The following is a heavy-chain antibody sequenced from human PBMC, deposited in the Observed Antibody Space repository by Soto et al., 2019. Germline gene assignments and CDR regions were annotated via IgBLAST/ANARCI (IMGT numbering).Heavy chain of an antibody. CDR1: GYTFTSYD. Sequence: ASVKVSCKASGYTFTSYDINWVRQATGQGLEWMGWMNPNSGNTSYAQKFQGRVTMTRNTSISTAYMELSSLRSEETAGYYCARARSEDYDLWSGYYNHYYYGVDVRGQGTTVNVSP. D-gene: IGHD3-3*01. J-gene: IGHJ6*01. CDR3: ARARSEDYDLWSGYYNHYYYGVDV. CDR2: MNPNSGNT. V-gene: IGHV1-8*01.